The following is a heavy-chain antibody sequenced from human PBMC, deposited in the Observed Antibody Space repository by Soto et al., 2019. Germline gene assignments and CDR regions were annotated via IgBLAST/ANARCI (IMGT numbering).Heavy chain of an antibody. Sequence: GGSLRLSCAASGFTFSSYAMHWVRQAPGKGLEWVAVISYDGSNKYYADSVKGRFTISRDNSKNTLYLQMNSLRAEDTAVYYCARDGDTAMDSYFDYWGQGTLVTVSS. CDR3: ARDGDTAMDSYFDY. D-gene: IGHD5-18*01. J-gene: IGHJ4*02. CDR1: GFTFSSYA. V-gene: IGHV3-30-3*01. CDR2: ISYDGSNK.